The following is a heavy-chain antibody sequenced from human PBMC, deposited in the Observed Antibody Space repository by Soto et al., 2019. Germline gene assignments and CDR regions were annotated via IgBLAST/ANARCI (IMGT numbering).Heavy chain of an antibody. J-gene: IGHJ6*02. D-gene: IGHD2-15*01. V-gene: IGHV3-74*01. CDR3: ARGVAATQYYYYGMDV. Sequence: EVQLVESGGGLVQPGGSLRLSCAASGFTFSSYWMHWVRQAPGKGLVWVSRINSDGSSTSYADSVKGRFTISRDNAKNTLYLQMNSLRAEDTAVYYCARGVAATQYYYYGMDVWGQGTTVTVSS. CDR1: GFTFSSYW. CDR2: INSDGSST.